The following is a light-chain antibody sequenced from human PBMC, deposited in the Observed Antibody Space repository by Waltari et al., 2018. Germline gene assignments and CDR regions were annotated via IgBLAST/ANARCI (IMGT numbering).Light chain of an antibody. Sequence: DIQMTQSPSSLSASVGDRVTITCRASQGISNYLAWYQQKPGKVPKLMIYAASTLQSGVPSRFSGSGSGTDFTLTISSLQPEDVATYYCQKYNSAPLITFGQGTRLEIK. CDR2: AAS. CDR3: QKYNSAPLIT. J-gene: IGKJ5*01. CDR1: QGISNY. V-gene: IGKV1-27*01.